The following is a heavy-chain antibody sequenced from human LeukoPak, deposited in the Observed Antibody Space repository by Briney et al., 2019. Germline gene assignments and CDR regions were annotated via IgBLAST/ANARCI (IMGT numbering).Heavy chain of an antibody. CDR3: ARDNSSGYYPRFDP. V-gene: IGHV4-4*07. Sequence: SETLSLTCTVSGGSISSYYWSWIRQPAGKGLKWIGRIYTSGSTNYNPSLKSRVTMSVDTSKNQFSLKLSSVTAADTAVYYCARDNSSGYYPRFDPWGQGTLVTVSS. D-gene: IGHD3-22*01. J-gene: IGHJ5*02. CDR2: IYTSGST. CDR1: GGSISSYY.